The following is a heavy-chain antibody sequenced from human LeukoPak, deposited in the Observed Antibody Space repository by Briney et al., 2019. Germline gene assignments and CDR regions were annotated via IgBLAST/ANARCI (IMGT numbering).Heavy chain of an antibody. Sequence: GGSLRLSCVASGFIFRNYWMSWVRQAPGKGLEWVANINHDGGDKNYVDSVKGRFTLSRDNAKSSLYLQMNSLRVEDTAVYYCARLAAAGHFDYWGQGTLVTVSS. CDR2: INHDGGDK. D-gene: IGHD6-13*01. CDR3: ARLAAAGHFDY. V-gene: IGHV3-7*04. CDR1: GFIFRNYW. J-gene: IGHJ4*02.